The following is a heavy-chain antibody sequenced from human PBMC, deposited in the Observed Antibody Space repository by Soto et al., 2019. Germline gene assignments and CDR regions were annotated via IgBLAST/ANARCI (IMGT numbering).Heavy chain of an antibody. D-gene: IGHD2-2*02. CDR1: GFTFSSYA. Sequence: PGGSLRLSCAASGFTFSSYAMSWVGQAPGKGLEWVSAISGSGGSTYYADSVKGRFTLARDNSKNTLTLEINSLRGADTAVYYCEKDRGVVPAPVPDAFDIWGQGTMVT. V-gene: IGHV3-23*01. J-gene: IGHJ3*02. CDR3: EKDRGVVPAPVPDAFDI. CDR2: ISGSGGST.